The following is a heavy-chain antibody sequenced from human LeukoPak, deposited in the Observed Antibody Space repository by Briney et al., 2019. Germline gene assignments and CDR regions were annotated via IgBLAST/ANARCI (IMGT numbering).Heavy chain of an antibody. J-gene: IGHJ4*02. CDR1: GYSISSGYY. V-gene: IGHV4-38-2*02. CDR3: ARRGYSYGY. CDR2: INHSGST. Sequence: SETLSLTCTVSGYSISSGYYWGWIRQPPGKGLEWIGEINHSGSTNYNPSLKSRVTISVDTSKNQFSLKLSSVTAADTAVYYCARRGYSYGYWGQGTLVTVSS. D-gene: IGHD5-18*01.